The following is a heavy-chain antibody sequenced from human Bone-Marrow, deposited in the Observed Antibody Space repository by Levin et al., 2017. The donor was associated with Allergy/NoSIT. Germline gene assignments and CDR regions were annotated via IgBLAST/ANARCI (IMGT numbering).Heavy chain of an antibody. CDR3: ASLGYTISYYDYAMDV. J-gene: IGHJ6*02. CDR1: GGSISNSY. D-gene: IGHD5-12*01. V-gene: IGHV4-59*01. Sequence: SHTLSLTCSVSGGSISNSYWSWIRQAPGKGLEWIGYIKNSGTTKYNPSLNSRVTISADTSKNQVSLRLTSVTAADTAVYYCASLGYTISYYDYAMDVWGQGTTVTVSS. CDR2: IKNSGTT.